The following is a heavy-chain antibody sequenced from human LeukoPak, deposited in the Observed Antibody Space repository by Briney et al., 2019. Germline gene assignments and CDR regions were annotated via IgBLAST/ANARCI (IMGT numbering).Heavy chain of an antibody. Sequence: TLSLTCTASGGSISSYYWSWIRQPPGKALEWLALIYWDDDKRYSPSLKSRLTITKDTSKNQVVLTMTNMDPVDTATYYCAHSGTYYYDSSGYYVWFDPWGQGTLVTVSS. CDR2: IYWDDDK. D-gene: IGHD3-22*01. CDR1: GGSISSYYW. CDR3: AHSGTYYYDSSGYYVWFDP. J-gene: IGHJ5*02. V-gene: IGHV2-5*08.